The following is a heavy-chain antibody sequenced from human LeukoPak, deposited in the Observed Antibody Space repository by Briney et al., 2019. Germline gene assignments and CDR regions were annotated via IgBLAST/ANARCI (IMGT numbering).Heavy chain of an antibody. CDR2: IYYSGST. CDR3: ARLRGCSSTSCYTSYYYYMDV. D-gene: IGHD2-2*02. CDR1: GGSISSGGYY. V-gene: IGHV4-31*03. Sequence: KSSETLSLTCTVSGGSISSGGYYWSWIRQHPGKGLEWIGYIYYSGSTYYNPSLKSRVTISVDTSKNQFSLKLSSVTAADTAVYYCARLRGCSSTSCYTSYYYYMDVWGKGTTVTVSS. J-gene: IGHJ6*03.